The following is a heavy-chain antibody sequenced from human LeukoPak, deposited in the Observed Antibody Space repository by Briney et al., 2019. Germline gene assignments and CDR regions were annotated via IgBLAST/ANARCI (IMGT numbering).Heavy chain of an antibody. CDR3: ARAIMITFGGDYYFDY. D-gene: IGHD3-16*01. V-gene: IGHV4-4*07. Sequence: SETLSLTCTVSGYSISSAYFWGWIRQPAGKGLEWIGRIYTSGSTNYNPSLKSRVTMSVDTSKNQFSLKLSSVTAADTAVYYCARAIMITFGGDYYFDYWGQGTLVTVSS. CDR2: IYTSGST. CDR1: GYSISSAYF. J-gene: IGHJ4*02.